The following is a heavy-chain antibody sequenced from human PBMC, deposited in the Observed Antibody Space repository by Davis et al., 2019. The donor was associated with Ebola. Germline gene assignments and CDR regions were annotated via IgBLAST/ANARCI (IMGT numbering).Heavy chain of an antibody. D-gene: IGHD3-10*01. Sequence: ASVKVSCKASGYTFTSYDINWVRQATGQGLEWMGWMNPNSGNTGYAQKFQGRVTMTRDTSTSTVYMELSSLRSEDTAVYYCARDRDGSGAPHYGMDVWGKGTTVTVSS. V-gene: IGHV1-8*01. J-gene: IGHJ6*04. CDR3: ARDRDGSGAPHYGMDV. CDR1: GYTFTSYD. CDR2: MNPNSGNT.